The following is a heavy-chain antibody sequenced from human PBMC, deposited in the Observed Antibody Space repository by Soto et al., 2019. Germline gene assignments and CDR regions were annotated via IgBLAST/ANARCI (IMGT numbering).Heavy chain of an antibody. Sequence: SQTKPLTWTVADGSISNLSDYWVSNPQPPGRGLEWIGTIYYSRSTYYNPALKRRVPISVDTSKKQFSLKLSSVTDADTAVYYSPSHRSPHYGDYASHFDYRGQGTLVTVSS. J-gene: IGHJ4*02. V-gene: IGHV4-39*01. CDR2: IYYSRST. CDR1: DGSISNLSDY. CDR3: PSHRSPHYGDYASHFDY. D-gene: IGHD4-17*01.